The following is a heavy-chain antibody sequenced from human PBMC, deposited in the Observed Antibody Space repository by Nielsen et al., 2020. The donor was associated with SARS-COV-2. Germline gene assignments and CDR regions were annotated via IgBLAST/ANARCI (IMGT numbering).Heavy chain of an antibody. CDR1: GFSFNTYS. V-gene: IGHV3-11*03. CDR3: ARKGGGYYGSGERLSYYYYGMDV. J-gene: IGHJ6*02. D-gene: IGHD3-10*01. Sequence: GESLKISCVASGFSFNTYSMTWIRQAPGKGLEWLSYISDSGAYTNYADSVKGRFTISRDNAKNSLFLQMNSLSADDTAVYYCARKGGGYYGSGERLSYYYYGMDVWGQGTTVTVSS. CDR2: ISDSGAYT.